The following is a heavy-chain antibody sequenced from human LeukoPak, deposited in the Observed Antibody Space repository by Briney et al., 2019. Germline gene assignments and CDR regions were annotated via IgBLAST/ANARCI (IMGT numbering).Heavy chain of an antibody. V-gene: IGHV1-18*01. D-gene: IGHD6-13*01. CDR2: ISGYNGNT. J-gene: IGHJ4*02. Sequence: ASVKVSCXASGFTFTSYGFSWVRRAPGQGLEWMGWISGYNGNTNYAQKLQGRVTMNTDTSTGTAYMELRSLISDDTAIYYCARVSSSWYYFDYWGQGTLVTVSS. CDR1: GFTFTSYG. CDR3: ARVSSSWYYFDY.